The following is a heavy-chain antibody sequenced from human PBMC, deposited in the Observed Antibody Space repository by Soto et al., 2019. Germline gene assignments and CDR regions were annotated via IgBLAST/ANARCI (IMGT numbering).Heavy chain of an antibody. CDR3: ASVSSALNDYYYYYGLDV. J-gene: IGHJ6*02. CDR2: IYYSGST. Sequence: QVQLQESGPGLVKPSQTLSLTCTVSGGSISSGDYYWSWIRQPPGKGLEWIGYIYYSGSTYYNPSIKRRVTISVDTSKNQFSLILSSVTAADTAVYYCASVSSALNDYYYYYGLDVWGQGTTVTVSS. V-gene: IGHV4-30-4*01. D-gene: IGHD2-2*01. CDR1: GGSISSGDYY.